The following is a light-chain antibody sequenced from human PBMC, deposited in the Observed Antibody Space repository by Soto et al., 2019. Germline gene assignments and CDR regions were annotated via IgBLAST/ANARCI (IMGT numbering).Light chain of an antibody. Sequence: QSALRQPPSVSGAPGQRVTISCTGSSSNIGAGYDVHWYQQLPGTAPKLLIYGNSNRPSGVPDRFSGSKSGTSASLAITGLLAEDEADYYCQSYDSSLSVLYVFGTGTKVTVL. CDR3: QSYDSSLSVLYV. CDR1: SSNIGAGYD. CDR2: GNS. J-gene: IGLJ1*01. V-gene: IGLV1-40*01.